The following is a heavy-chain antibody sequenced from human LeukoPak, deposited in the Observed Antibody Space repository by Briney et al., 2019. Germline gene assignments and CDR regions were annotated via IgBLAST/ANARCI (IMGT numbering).Heavy chain of an antibody. CDR1: RFMFSTYS. D-gene: IGHD2-2*01. CDR2: IRSKAYGGTT. J-gene: IGHJ4*02. V-gene: IGHV3-49*04. CDR3: RRLGYCSSTSCSDFDY. Sequence: GGSLRLSCAASRFMFSTYSMSWVRQAPGKGLEWVGFIRSKAYGGTTEYAASVKGRFTISRDDSKSIAYLQMNSLKTEDTAVYYCRRLGYCSSTSCSDFDYWGQGTLVTVSS.